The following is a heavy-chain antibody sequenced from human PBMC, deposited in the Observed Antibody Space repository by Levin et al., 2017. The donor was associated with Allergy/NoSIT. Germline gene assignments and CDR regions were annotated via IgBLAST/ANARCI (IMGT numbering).Heavy chain of an antibody. CDR1: GFTVSSNF. Sequence: PGGSLRLSCVAFGFTVSSNFMSWVRQAPGKGLEWVSVIYSSGETYYADSVKGRFTISRDNSKNTLYLQMNSLRAEDTAVYYCTRYNSGTGWYGDWGQGTLVTVSS. J-gene: IGHJ4*02. CDR2: IYSSGET. CDR3: TRYNSGTGWYGD. D-gene: IGHD6-19*01. V-gene: IGHV3-66*01.